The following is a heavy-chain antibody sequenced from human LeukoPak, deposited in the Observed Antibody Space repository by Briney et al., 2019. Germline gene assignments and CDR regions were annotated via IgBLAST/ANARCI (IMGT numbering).Heavy chain of an antibody. D-gene: IGHD6-6*01. J-gene: IGHJ4*02. V-gene: IGHV3-43D*03. Sequence: GGSLRLSCAASGFTFDDYAMHWVRQAPGKGLEWVSLISWDGGSTYYADSVKGRFTISRDNSKNSLYLQMNSLRAEDTALYYCAKAPRAYSSSFFDYWGQGTLVTVSS. CDR1: GFTFDDYA. CDR2: ISWDGGST. CDR3: AKAPRAYSSSFFDY.